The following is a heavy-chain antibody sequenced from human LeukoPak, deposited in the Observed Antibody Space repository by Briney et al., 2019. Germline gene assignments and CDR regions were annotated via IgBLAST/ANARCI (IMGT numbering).Heavy chain of an antibody. V-gene: IGHV3-9*01. CDR3: ATANPHSSRWYYFDY. D-gene: IGHD6-13*01. Sequence: GGSLRLSCAASGFTFDDYAMHWVRQAPGKGLEWVSGISWNSGSIGYADSVKGRFTISRDNAKNSLYLQMNSLRAEDTALYYCATANPHSSRWYYFDYWGQGTLVTVSS. J-gene: IGHJ4*02. CDR2: ISWNSGSI. CDR1: GFTFDDYA.